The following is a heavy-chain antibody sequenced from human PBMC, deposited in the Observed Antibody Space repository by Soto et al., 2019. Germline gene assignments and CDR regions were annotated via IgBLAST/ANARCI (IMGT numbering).Heavy chain of an antibody. J-gene: IGHJ4*02. CDR1: GITFDTYA. CDR2: ISTLRAST. CDR3: ARAFSGSYPNFDY. D-gene: IGHD3-16*02. V-gene: IGHV3-23*01. Sequence: GGSLRLSCAAYGITFDTYAMGWSRQAPGKGLEGVSAISTLRASTSFADSVEGRFTISRDNSKSTLSLQMNSLRPEDTAVYYCARAFSGSYPNFDYWGQGTLVTVSS.